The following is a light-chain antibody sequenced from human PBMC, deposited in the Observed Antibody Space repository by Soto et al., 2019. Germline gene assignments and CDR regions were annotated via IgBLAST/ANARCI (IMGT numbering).Light chain of an antibody. CDR1: SSNIGRNT. CDR2: SND. V-gene: IGLV1-44*01. Sequence: QSVLTQPPSASGTPGQRVTISCSGSSSNIGRNTVNWYQQLPGTAPKLLMYSNDQRSSGVPDRFSGSKSGTSASLAISGLQSEDEAAYYCAAWDDSLSGPVFGTGTKVTVL. CDR3: AAWDDSLSGPV. J-gene: IGLJ1*01.